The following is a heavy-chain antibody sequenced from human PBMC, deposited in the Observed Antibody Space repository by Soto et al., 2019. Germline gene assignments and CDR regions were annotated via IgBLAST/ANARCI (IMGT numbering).Heavy chain of an antibody. CDR1: GFTFSSYA. Sequence: GGSLRLSCAASGFTFSSYAMSWVRQAPGKGLEWVSAISGSGGSTYYADSVKGRFTISRDNSKNTLYLQMNSLRAEDTAVYYCAKASRRIAVAGTWTRFDPWGQGTLVTVSS. J-gene: IGHJ5*02. D-gene: IGHD6-19*01. V-gene: IGHV3-23*01. CDR3: AKASRRIAVAGTWTRFDP. CDR2: ISGSGGST.